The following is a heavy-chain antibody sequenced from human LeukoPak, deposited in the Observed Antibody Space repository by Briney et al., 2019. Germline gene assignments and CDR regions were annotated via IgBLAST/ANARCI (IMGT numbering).Heavy chain of an antibody. V-gene: IGHV4-34*01. Sequence: TSETLSLTCAVYGGSFSGYYWSWIRQPPGKGLEWIGEINHSGSTNYNPSLKSRVTISVDTSKNQFSLKLSSVTAADTAVYYCARDFPEEDYYGSGSYYYYFDYWGQGTLVTVSS. CDR1: GGSFSGYY. CDR2: INHSGST. CDR3: ARDFPEEDYYGSGSYYYYFDY. J-gene: IGHJ4*02. D-gene: IGHD3-10*01.